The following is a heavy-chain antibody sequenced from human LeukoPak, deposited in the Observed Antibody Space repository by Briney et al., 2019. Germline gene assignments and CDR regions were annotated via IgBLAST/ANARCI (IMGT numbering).Heavy chain of an antibody. CDR1: GYSISSGYY. Sequence: PSETLSLTCTVSGYSISSGYYWGWIRPPPGKELEWIGSIYHSGSTYYNRSLKSRVTISVDTSKNQFSLKLSSVTAADTAVYYCARSYCSSTSCYLDAFDIWGQGTMVTVSS. D-gene: IGHD2-2*01. CDR2: IYHSGST. CDR3: ARSYCSSTSCYLDAFDI. V-gene: IGHV4-38-2*02. J-gene: IGHJ3*02.